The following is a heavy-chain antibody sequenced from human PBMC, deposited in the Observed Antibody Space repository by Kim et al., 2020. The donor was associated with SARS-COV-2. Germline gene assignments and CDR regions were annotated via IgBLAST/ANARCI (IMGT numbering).Heavy chain of an antibody. CDR2: ISGSGGST. V-gene: IGHV3-23*01. D-gene: IGHD3-10*01. Sequence: GGSLRLSCAASGFTFSSYAMSWVRQAPGKGLEWVSAISGSGGSTYYADSVKGRFTISRDNSKNTLYLQMNSLRAEDTAVYYCAKLILPFGEPKYYFDYWGQGTLVTVSS. J-gene: IGHJ4*02. CDR1: GFTFSSYA. CDR3: AKLILPFGEPKYYFDY.